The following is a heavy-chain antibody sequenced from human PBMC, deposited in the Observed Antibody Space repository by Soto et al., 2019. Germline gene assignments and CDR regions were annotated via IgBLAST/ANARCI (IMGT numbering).Heavy chain of an antibody. V-gene: IGHV4-4*02. CDR2: IYHSGST. J-gene: IGHJ4*02. CDR1: GGSISSSNW. D-gene: IGHD2-2*02. CDR3: ARLRIVVVPAAIPTLDY. Sequence: SETLSLTCAVSGGSISSSNWWSWVRQPPGKGLEWIGEIYHSGSTNYNPSLKSRVTISVDKSKNQFSLKLSSVTAADTAVYYCARLRIVVVPAAIPTLDYWGQGTLVTVSS.